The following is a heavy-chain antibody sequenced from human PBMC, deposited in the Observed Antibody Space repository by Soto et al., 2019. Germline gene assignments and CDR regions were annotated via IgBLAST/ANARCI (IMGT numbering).Heavy chain of an antibody. CDR1: GYTFTSYY. CDR2: LNPSGGST. D-gene: IGHD3-22*01. V-gene: IGHV1-46*01. J-gene: IGHJ6*02. CDR3: ARYTTMKVVVTTAPYGTDV. Sequence: ASVKVSCKASGYTFTSYYMHWVRQAPGQGLEWMGILNPSGGSTSYAQKFQGRVTMTRDTSTSTVYMELSSLRSEDTAVYYCARYTTMKVVVTTAPYGTDVWGQGTTVTVSS.